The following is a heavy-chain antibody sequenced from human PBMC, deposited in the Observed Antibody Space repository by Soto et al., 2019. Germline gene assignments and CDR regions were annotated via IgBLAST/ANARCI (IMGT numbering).Heavy chain of an antibody. CDR1: GFTFSAYW. CDR3: ARWPRVSSTGTGAH. V-gene: IGHV3-74*01. D-gene: IGHD1-1*01. Sequence: PGGSLRLSCAVSGFTFSAYWMHWVRQVPGKGLTWVSRISDDGSTATYADSVKGRFVISRDNAKNSLYLEMNTLRVDDSGLYYCARWPRVSSTGTGAHWGRGTLVTVSS. J-gene: IGHJ4*02. CDR2: ISDDGSTA.